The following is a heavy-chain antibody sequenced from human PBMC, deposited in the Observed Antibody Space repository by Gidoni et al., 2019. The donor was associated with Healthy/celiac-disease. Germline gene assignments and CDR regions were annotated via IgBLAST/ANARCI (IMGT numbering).Heavy chain of an antibody. CDR1: GFTFSSYG. V-gene: IGHV3-30*18. Sequence: QVQLVESGGGVVQPGRSLRLSCAASGFTFSSYGMHWVRQAPGKGLEWVAVISYDGSNKYYADSVKGRFTISRDNSKNTLYLQMNSLRAEDTAVYYCAKVIVAGTYYYYGMDVWGQGTTVTVSS. CDR3: AKVIVAGTYYYYGMDV. J-gene: IGHJ6*02. D-gene: IGHD6-19*01. CDR2: ISYDGSNK.